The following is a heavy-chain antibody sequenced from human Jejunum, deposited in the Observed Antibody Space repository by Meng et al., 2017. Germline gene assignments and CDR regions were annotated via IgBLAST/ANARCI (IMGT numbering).Heavy chain of an antibody. V-gene: IGHV2-26*02. D-gene: IGHD3-10*01. Sequence: SGPTLVKPTETLTLTCTVSGFSFSSGRMGVSWIRQPPGKALEWLAHIFSNDETSYNRSLKSRLTISWDTSKSQVVLIMTTMDPVDTGTYYCARTLYYYGSGRYSGFDYWGQGTLVTVSS. CDR2: IFSNDET. CDR3: ARTLYYYGSGRYSGFDY. J-gene: IGHJ4*02. CDR1: GFSFSSGRMG.